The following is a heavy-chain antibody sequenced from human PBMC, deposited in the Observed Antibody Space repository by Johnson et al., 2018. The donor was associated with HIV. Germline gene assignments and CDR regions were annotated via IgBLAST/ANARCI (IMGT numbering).Heavy chain of an antibody. CDR1: GFTFSSYA. CDR2: ISGRGGTT. V-gene: IGHV3-23*04. CDR3: ARVGISDYDLAAFDI. J-gene: IGHJ3*02. D-gene: IGHD3-3*01. Sequence: EKLVESGGGLVQPGGSLRLSCAASGFTFSSYAMHWVRPAPGKGLEWVSAISGRGGTTYYADSVKGRFTISRDNSKNTLYLQMNSLRAEDTAVYFCARVGISDYDLAAFDIWGQGTMVTVSS.